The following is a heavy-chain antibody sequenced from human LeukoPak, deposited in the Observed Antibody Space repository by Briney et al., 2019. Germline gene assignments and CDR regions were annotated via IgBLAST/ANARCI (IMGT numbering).Heavy chain of an antibody. CDR2: ISSSGDTI. V-gene: IGHV3-48*03. CDR3: ATYDSSGYYIY. J-gene: IGHJ4*02. D-gene: IGHD3-22*01. Sequence: GGSLRLSCAASGFTFSRYEMNWVRQAPGKGLEWVSYISSSGDTIYYADSVKGRFTISRDNAKNSLYLQMNSLRAEDTAVYYCATYDSSGYYIYWGQGTLVTVSS. CDR1: GFTFSRYE.